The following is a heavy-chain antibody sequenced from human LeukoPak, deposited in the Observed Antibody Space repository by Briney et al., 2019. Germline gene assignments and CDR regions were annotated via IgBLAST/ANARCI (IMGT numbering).Heavy chain of an antibody. CDR3: ARTRLSGMTEAAGEMDY. D-gene: IGHD6-19*01. J-gene: IGHJ4*02. Sequence: VASVKVSCKASGYTFTNYYIHWVRQAPGQGLEWMGRINPNTGGTNYAQKFQGRVTMTRDTSISTAYMELSRLRSDDTAVYYCARTRLSGMTEAAGEMDYWGQGTLVTVSS. V-gene: IGHV1-2*06. CDR1: GYTFTNYY. CDR2: INPNTGGT.